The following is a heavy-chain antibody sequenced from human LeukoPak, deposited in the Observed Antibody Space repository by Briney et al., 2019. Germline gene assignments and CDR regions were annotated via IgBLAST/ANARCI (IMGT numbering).Heavy chain of an antibody. Sequence: GGSLRLSCAASGFTFSSYAMSWVRQAPGKGLEWVSAISGSGGSTYCADSVKGRFTISRDNSKNTLYLQMNSLRAEDTAVYYCAKVGVGATRGSYYFDYWGQGTLVTVSS. D-gene: IGHD1-26*01. V-gene: IGHV3-23*01. CDR3: AKVGVGATRGSYYFDY. CDR2: ISGSGGST. J-gene: IGHJ4*02. CDR1: GFTFSSYA.